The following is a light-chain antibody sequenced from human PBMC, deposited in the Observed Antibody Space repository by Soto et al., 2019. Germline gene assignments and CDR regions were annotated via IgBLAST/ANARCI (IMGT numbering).Light chain of an antibody. CDR1: SSDLAIYNY. CDR3: SSYTDSSSYV. V-gene: IGLV2-14*01. Sequence: QSVLTQPASVSGSPGQSITISCTGTSSDLAIYNYASWYQQQPGKAPKLMIYQVTNRPSGVSNRFSGSRSGNTASLTISGLQAEDEADYYCSSYTDSSSYVFGPGTKVTVL. J-gene: IGLJ1*01. CDR2: QVT.